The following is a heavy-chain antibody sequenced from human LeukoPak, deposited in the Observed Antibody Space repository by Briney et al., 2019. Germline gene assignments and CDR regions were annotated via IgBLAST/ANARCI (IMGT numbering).Heavy chain of an antibody. V-gene: IGHV3-48*01. J-gene: IGHJ4*02. CDR2: ISSSTI. Sequence: PGGSLRLSCAASGFAFTTYSLNWVRQAPGKGLEWVSHISSSTIYYADSVKGRFTISRDNAKNSLYLQMNGLRAEDTAVYYCARDGGALGDYGVPSYFDYWGQGTLVTVSS. D-gene: IGHD4-17*01. CDR3: ARDGGALGDYGVPSYFDY. CDR1: GFAFTTYS.